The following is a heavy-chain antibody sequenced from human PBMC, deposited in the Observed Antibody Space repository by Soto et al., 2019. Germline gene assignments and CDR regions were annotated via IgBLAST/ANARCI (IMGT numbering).Heavy chain of an antibody. V-gene: IGHV4-59*01. Sequence: SETLSLTCTVSGGSISSYYWSWIRQPPGKGLEWIGYIYYSATTNYNPSLKSRVTISVDTSKNQFSLKLTSVTAADTAVYHCARGPGIAAAGSPSDPWGQGTLVTVSS. CDR1: GGSISSYY. CDR3: ARGPGIAAAGSPSDP. CDR2: IYYSATT. D-gene: IGHD6-13*01. J-gene: IGHJ5*02.